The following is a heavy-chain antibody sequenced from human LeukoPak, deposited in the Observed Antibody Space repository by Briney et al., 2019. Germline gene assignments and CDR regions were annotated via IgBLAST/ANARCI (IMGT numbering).Heavy chain of an antibody. J-gene: IGHJ5*02. Sequence: ASVKVSCKASGYTFTSYGISWVRQAPGQGLEWMGGIIPIFGTANYAQKFQGRVTITADKSTSTAYMELSSLRSEDTAVYYCARDRWLREGYWFDPWGQGTLVTVSS. CDR1: GYTFTSYG. CDR2: IIPIFGTA. CDR3: ARDRWLREGYWFDP. D-gene: IGHD5-12*01. V-gene: IGHV1-69*06.